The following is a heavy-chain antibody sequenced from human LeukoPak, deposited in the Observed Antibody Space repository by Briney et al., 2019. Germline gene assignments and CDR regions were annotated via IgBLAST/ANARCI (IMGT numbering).Heavy chain of an antibody. Sequence: PGGSLRLSCAASGFTFSSYWMSWVRQAPGKGLEWVSAISDSGGSTYYADSVKGRFTISRDNSRTTLYLQMNSLRAEDTAIYYCAKDRIQLWNYYFDYWGQGTLVTVSS. J-gene: IGHJ4*02. D-gene: IGHD5-18*01. V-gene: IGHV3-23*01. CDR1: GFTFSSYW. CDR3: AKDRIQLWNYYFDY. CDR2: ISDSGGST.